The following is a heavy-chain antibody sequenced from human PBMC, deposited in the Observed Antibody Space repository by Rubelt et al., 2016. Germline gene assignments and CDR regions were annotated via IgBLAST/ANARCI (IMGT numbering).Heavy chain of an antibody. CDR1: GGTFSSYA. Sequence: QVQLVQSGAEVKKPGSSVKVSCKASGGTFSSYAISWVRQAPGQGLEWMGGIIPIFGTANYAQKFQDRVTITADKVTGTAYIGLGGLTPEDTAVYYCARGTGDLDGFDIWGQGTMVTVSS. D-gene: IGHD7-27*01. CDR3: ARGTGDLDGFDI. V-gene: IGHV1-69*06. J-gene: IGHJ3*02. CDR2: IIPIFGTA.